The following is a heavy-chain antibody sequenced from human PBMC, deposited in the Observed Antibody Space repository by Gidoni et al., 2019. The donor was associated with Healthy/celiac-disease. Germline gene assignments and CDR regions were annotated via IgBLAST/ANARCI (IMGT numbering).Heavy chain of an antibody. CDR3: ARGDTLDYFDY. V-gene: IGHV4-59*01. D-gene: IGHD2-21*02. J-gene: IGHJ4*02. CDR1: GGSISSYY. CDR2: IYYSGST. Sequence: QVQLQESGPGLVKPSETLSLTCTVSGGSISSYYWSWIRQPPGKGLEWIGYIYYSGSTNYNPSLKSRVTISVDTSKNQFSLKLSSVTAADTAVYYCARGDTLDYFDYWGQGTLVTVSS.